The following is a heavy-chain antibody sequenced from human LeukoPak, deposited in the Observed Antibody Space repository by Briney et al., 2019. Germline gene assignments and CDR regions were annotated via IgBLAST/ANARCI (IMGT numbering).Heavy chain of an antibody. Sequence: ASVTVSCKASGYTFTSYGISWVRQAPGQGLEWMGWISAYNGNTNYAQKLQGRVTMTTDTSTSTAYMELRSLRSDDTAVYYCARVSWFGELLVYYYYGMDVWGQGTTVTVSS. CDR3: ARVSWFGELLVYYYYGMDV. CDR2: ISAYNGNT. V-gene: IGHV1-18*01. J-gene: IGHJ6*02. CDR1: GYTFTSYG. D-gene: IGHD3-10*01.